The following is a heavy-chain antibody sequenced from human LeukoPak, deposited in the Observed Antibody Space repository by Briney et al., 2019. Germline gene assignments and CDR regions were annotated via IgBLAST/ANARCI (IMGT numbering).Heavy chain of an antibody. Sequence: ASVKVSCKASGGTFSSYAISWVRQPPGQGLEWMGVMIPIFGTANYAQKFQGRVTITADESTSTAYMELSSLRSEDTAVYYCARVGVPAAIGYYGMDVWGQGTTVTVSS. V-gene: IGHV1-69*13. CDR1: GGTFSSYA. D-gene: IGHD2-2*02. CDR2: MIPIFGTA. J-gene: IGHJ6*02. CDR3: ARVGVPAAIGYYGMDV.